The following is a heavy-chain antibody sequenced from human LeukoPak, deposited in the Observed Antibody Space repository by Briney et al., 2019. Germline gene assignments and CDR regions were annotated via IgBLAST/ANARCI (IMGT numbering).Heavy chain of an antibody. CDR3: ARQSTMVRGVILNWFDP. CDR1: GGSISSSSYY. CDR2: IYYSGGT. Sequence: SETLSLTCTVSGGSISSSSYYWGWIRQPPGKGLEWIGSIYYSGGTYYNPSLKSRVTISVDTSKNQFSLKLSSVTAADTAVYYCARQSTMVRGVILNWFDPWGQGTLVTVSS. D-gene: IGHD3-10*01. J-gene: IGHJ5*02. V-gene: IGHV4-39*01.